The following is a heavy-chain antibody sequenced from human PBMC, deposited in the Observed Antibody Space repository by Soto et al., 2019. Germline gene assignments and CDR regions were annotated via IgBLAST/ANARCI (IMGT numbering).Heavy chain of an antibody. V-gene: IGHV1-69*12. Sequence: QVQLVQSGAEVKKPGSSVNVSCKTSGGTFGNTAVTWVRQAPGQGLEWMGGIVPMFGTANYAQKFQGRVTIPADGSTNSAYMELRSLRSDETAVYYCGRDGDPGYTFWSGPLGGGRFDPWGQGTLVTVS. D-gene: IGHD3-3*01. CDR3: GRDGDPGYTFWSGPLGGGRFDP. CDR1: GGTFGNTA. CDR2: IVPMFGTA. J-gene: IGHJ5*02.